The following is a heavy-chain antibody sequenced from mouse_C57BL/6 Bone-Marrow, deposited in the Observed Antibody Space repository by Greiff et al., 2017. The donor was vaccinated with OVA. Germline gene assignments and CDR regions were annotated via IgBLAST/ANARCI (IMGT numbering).Heavy chain of an antibody. CDR1: GYTFTSYC. D-gene: IGHD2-4*01. V-gene: IGHV1-81*01. Sequence: QVQLQQSGPELARPGASVKLSCKASGYTFTSYCISWVKQRPGQGLEWIGEIYPRSGNTYYNEKFKGKATLTADKSSSTAYMELRSLTSEDSAVYFGARAVYYDYVYAMDYWGQGTSVTVSS. CDR3: ARAVYYDYVYAMDY. CDR2: IYPRSGNT. J-gene: IGHJ4*01.